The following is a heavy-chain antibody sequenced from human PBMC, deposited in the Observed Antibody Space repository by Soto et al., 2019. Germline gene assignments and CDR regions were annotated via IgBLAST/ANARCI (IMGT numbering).Heavy chain of an antibody. CDR3: AKGPFIPVAGTPPGAFDM. CDR2: ISNRSRYI. CDR1: GFTFSSHS. D-gene: IGHD6-19*01. Sequence: PGGSLRLSCAASGFTFSSHSMNWVRQAPGKGLEWVSSISNRSRYIYYADSVKGRFIISRDNSINTLFLQIDSLTAADTAVYYCAKGPFIPVAGTPPGAFDMWGQGTMVTVSS. V-gene: IGHV3-21*06. J-gene: IGHJ3*02.